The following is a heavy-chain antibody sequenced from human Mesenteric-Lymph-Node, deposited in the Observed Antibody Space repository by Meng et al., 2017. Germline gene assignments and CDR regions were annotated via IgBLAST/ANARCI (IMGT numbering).Heavy chain of an antibody. D-gene: IGHD3-10*01. CDR3: ARTPYYGSGSYSDY. Sequence: QGELVQAGAEVKKPGSWVKVSCKASGGTFSSYAISWVRQAPGQGLEWMGGIIPIFGTANYAQKFQGRVTITADESTSTAYMELSSLRSEDTAVYYCARTPYYGSGSYSDYWGQGTLVTVSS. CDR2: IIPIFGTA. V-gene: IGHV1-69*01. CDR1: GGTFSSYA. J-gene: IGHJ4*02.